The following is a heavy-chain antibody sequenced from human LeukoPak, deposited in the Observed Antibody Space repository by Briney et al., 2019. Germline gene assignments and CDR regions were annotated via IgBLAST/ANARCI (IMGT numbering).Heavy chain of an antibody. Sequence: SETLSLTCTVSGGSITSNSYYWVWIRQPPGKGLEWIGSLYYSGSTYYNPSLKSRVTISVDTSKNQFSLKLSSVTAADTAVYYCARRYYYDSSGWRNWGQGTLVTVSS. CDR1: GGSITSNSYY. CDR3: ARRYYYDSSGWRN. V-gene: IGHV4-39*01. J-gene: IGHJ1*01. CDR2: LYYSGST. D-gene: IGHD3-22*01.